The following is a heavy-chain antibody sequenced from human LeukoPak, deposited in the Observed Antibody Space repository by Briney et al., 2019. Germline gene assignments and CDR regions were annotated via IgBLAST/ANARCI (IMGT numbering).Heavy chain of an antibody. V-gene: IGHV3-33*08. CDR1: GFTFSSYG. D-gene: IGHD1-26*01. Sequence: GRSLRLSCAASGFTFSSYGMHWVRQAPGKGLEWVAVIWYGGSNKYYADSVKGRFTISRDNAQNSLYLQMNSLRAEDTAIYYCVRDRGTYRPIDYWGQGTLVTVSS. CDR3: VRDRGTYRPIDY. CDR2: IWYGGSNK. J-gene: IGHJ4*02.